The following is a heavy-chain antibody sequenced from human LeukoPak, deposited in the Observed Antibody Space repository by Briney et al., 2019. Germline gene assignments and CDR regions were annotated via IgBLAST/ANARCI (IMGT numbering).Heavy chain of an antibody. CDR1: GDTFTGYY. J-gene: IGHJ6*03. Sequence: ASVKVSCKASGDTFTGYYMHWVRQAPGQGLEWMGRINPNSGGTNYAQKFQGRVTMTRDTSISTAYMELSRLRSEDTAVYYCARGLGYCSGGSCYYMDVWGTGTTVTVSS. CDR3: ARGLGYCSGGSCYYMDV. CDR2: INPNSGGT. D-gene: IGHD2-15*01. V-gene: IGHV1-2*06.